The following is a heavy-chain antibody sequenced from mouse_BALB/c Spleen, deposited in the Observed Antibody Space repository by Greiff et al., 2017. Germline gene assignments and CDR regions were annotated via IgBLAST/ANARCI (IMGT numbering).Heavy chain of an antibody. V-gene: IGHV5-6-4*01. Sequence: EVQRVESGGGLVKPGGSLKLSCAASGFTFSSYTMSWVRQTPEKRLEWVATISSGGSYTYYPDSVKGRFTISRDNAKNTLYLQMSSLKSEDTAMYYCTRDVDYYYGSSPYWYFDVWGAGTTVTVSS. CDR2: ISSGGSYT. D-gene: IGHD1-1*01. CDR1: GFTFSSYT. CDR3: TRDVDYYYGSSPYWYFDV. J-gene: IGHJ1*01.